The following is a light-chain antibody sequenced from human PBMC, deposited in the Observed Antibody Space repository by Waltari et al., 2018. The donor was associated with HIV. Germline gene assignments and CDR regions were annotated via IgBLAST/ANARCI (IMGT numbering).Light chain of an antibody. CDR3: CSYAGSRTFVV. Sequence: QSALTQPASVSGSPGQSITISCTGTSSDVGSYYLVSWYQQHPGKAPKLMIYEVSKRPSGVSNRVSGSKSGNTASLTISGLQAEDEADYYCCSYAGSRTFVVFGGGTKLTVL. J-gene: IGLJ2*01. CDR2: EVS. CDR1: SSDVGSYYL. V-gene: IGLV2-23*02.